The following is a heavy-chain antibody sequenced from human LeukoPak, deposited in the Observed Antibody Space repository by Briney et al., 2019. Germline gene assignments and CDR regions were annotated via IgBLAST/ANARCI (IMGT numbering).Heavy chain of an antibody. J-gene: IGHJ4*02. CDR1: SGSISSYY. Sequence: SETLSLTCTVSSGSISSYYWSWIRQPPGKGLEWIGYIYYSGTTNYNPSLKSRVSISVDTSKNQFSLKLTSVTAADTAVYYCARLVSGVGYFDYWGQGTLVTVS. CDR3: ARLVSGVGYFDY. CDR2: IYYSGTT. D-gene: IGHD6-19*01. V-gene: IGHV4-59*08.